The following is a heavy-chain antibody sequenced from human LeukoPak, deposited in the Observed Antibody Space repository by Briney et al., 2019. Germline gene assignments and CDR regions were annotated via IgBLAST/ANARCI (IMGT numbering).Heavy chain of an antibody. D-gene: IGHD6-19*01. J-gene: IGHJ6*03. Sequence: LSGGSLRLSCAASGFTFSSYEMNWVRQAPGKGLEWVSYISSSGSTIYYADSVKGRFTISRDNAKNSLYLQMNSLRAEDTAVYYCASHSSGWDEAYYYYMDVWGKGTTVTISS. V-gene: IGHV3-48*03. CDR3: ASHSSGWDEAYYYYMDV. CDR2: ISSSGSTI. CDR1: GFTFSSYE.